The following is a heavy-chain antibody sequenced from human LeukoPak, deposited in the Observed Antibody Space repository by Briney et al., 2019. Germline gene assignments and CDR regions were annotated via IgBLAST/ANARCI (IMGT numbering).Heavy chain of an antibody. V-gene: IGHV3-48*03. D-gene: IGHD3-22*01. Sequence: PGGSLRLSCAASGFTLSSFEMNWVRQAPGRGLECILHIDSSGSTIYYADSVKGRFTISRDTAKNSLYLQMNSLRAEDTAVYYCAKLLGYYFDSSGYNAWGQGTLVTVSS. CDR1: GFTLSSFE. J-gene: IGHJ5*02. CDR2: IDSSGSTI. CDR3: AKLLGYYFDSSGYNA.